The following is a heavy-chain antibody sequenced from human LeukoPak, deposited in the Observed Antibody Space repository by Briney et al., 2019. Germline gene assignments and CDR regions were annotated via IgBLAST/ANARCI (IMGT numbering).Heavy chain of an antibody. Sequence: SETLSLTCAVYGGSFSGYYWSWIRQPPGKGLEWIGEINHSGSTNYNPSLKSRVTISVDTPKNQCSLKLSSVTAADTAVYYCARGNRGHAFDMCGQGTMVTVSS. CDR3: ARGNRGHAFDM. D-gene: IGHD1-14*01. CDR2: INHSGST. J-gene: IGHJ3*02. V-gene: IGHV4-34*01. CDR1: GGSFSGYY.